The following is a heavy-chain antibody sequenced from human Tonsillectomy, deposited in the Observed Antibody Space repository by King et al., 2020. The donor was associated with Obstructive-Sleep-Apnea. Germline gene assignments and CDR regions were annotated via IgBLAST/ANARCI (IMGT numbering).Heavy chain of an antibody. Sequence: GEGGGGGGGGGQPGGALRLSCAASGFTVGSYWMTWVRQAPGKGLEWVANIKQDGSDKYYVDPVKGRFTISRDNGKKSLYLQMNSLRDDDTAGYYCAGGRGDYWGQGTLVTVSS. CDR3: AGGRGDY. V-gene: IGHV3-7*03. CDR1: GFTVGSYW. J-gene: IGHJ4*02. CDR2: IKQDGSDK.